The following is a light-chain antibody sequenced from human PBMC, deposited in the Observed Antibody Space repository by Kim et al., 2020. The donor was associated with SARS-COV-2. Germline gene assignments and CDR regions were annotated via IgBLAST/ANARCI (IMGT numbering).Light chain of an antibody. Sequence: DIQMTQSPSTLSASVGDRVTITCRASESMRTWLAWYQQKPGKAPKLLIYDTSILQSGVPSRFSGSGSGTDFTLTISNLQPDDFATYFCQHYKSYSRTFGQGTKVDIK. CDR3: QHYKSYSRT. CDR1: ESMRTW. V-gene: IGKV1-5*01. J-gene: IGKJ1*01. CDR2: DTS.